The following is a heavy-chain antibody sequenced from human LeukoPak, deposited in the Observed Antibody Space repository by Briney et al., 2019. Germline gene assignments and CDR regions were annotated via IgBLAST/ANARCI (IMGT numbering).Heavy chain of an antibody. V-gene: IGHV4-59*01. Sequence: SETLSLTCTVSGGSISFYYWSWIRQPPGKGLEWIGYIHYSGSSYYNPSLQSRVTISLDTSKNQFSLNMSSVTAADTAVYYCARGGGDNWNFRAFDIWGKGKMVTVSS. J-gene: IGHJ3*02. CDR3: ARGGGDNWNFRAFDI. D-gene: IGHD1-7*01. CDR2: IHYSGSS. CDR1: GGSISFYY.